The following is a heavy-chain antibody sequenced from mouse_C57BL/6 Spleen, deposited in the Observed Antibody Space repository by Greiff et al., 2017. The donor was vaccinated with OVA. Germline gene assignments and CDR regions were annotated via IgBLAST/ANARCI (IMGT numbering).Heavy chain of an antibody. J-gene: IGHJ4*01. Sequence: EVQGVESGGGLVKPGGSLKLSCAASGFTFSDYGMHWVRQAPEKGLEWVAYISSGSSTIYYADTVKGRFTISRDNAKNTLFLQMTSLRSEDTAMYYCARKFYGNFVDYAMDYWGQGTSVTVSS. CDR1: GFTFSDYG. V-gene: IGHV5-17*01. CDR2: ISSGSSTI. D-gene: IGHD2-1*01. CDR3: ARKFYGNFVDYAMDY.